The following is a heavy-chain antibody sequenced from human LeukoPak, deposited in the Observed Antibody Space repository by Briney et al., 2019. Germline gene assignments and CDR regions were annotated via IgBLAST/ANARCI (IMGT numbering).Heavy chain of an antibody. CDR2: INHSGST. CDR3: ARFGGLAVPRKRNWFDP. V-gene: IGHV4-34*01. Sequence: SETLSLTCAVYGGSFGGYYWSWIRQPPGKGLEWIGEINHSGSTNYNPSLKSRVTISVDTSKNQFSLKLSSVTAADTAVYYCARFGGLAVPRKRNWFDPWGQGTLVTVSS. J-gene: IGHJ5*02. CDR1: GGSFGGYY. D-gene: IGHD6-19*01.